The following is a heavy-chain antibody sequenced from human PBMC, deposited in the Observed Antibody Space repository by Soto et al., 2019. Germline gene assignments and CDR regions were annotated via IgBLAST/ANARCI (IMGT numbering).Heavy chain of an antibody. J-gene: IGHJ5*02. D-gene: IGHD3-3*01. CDR3: ARAHPPNYDFWSGYRINWFDP. V-gene: IGHV4-34*09. CDR1: GGSFSGYY. Sequence: TLSLTCAVYGGSFSGYYWSWIRQPPGKGLEWIGEINHSGSTNYNPSLKSRVTISVDTSKNQFSLKLSSVTAADTAVYYCARAHPPNYDFWSGYRINWFDPWGQRTLVTVSS. CDR2: INHSGST.